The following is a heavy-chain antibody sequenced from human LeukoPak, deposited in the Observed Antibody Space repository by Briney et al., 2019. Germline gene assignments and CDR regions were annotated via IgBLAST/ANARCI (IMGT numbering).Heavy chain of an antibody. CDR1: GGSISSGVYY. V-gene: IGHV4-30-4*08. Sequence: SETLSLTCTVSGGSISSGVYYWSWIRQPPGKGLEWIGYIYYSGSTYYNPSLKSRVTISVDTSRNQFSLKLSSVTAADTAVYYCARDGGWNGFDYWGQGTLVTVSS. CDR2: IYYSGST. D-gene: IGHD1-1*01. J-gene: IGHJ4*02. CDR3: ARDGGWNGFDY.